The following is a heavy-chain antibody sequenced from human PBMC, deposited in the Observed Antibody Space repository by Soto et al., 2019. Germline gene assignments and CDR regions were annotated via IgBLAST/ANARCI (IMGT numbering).Heavy chain of an antibody. CDR1: GGSFSSYY. J-gene: IGHJ5*02. D-gene: IGHD2-2*01. CDR3: ATHCSSTSCYYTFDP. CDR2: INHYGST. Sequence: QVQLQQWGAGLLKPSETLSLTCAVYGGSFSSYYWSCIRQPPGKGLEWIGQINHYGSTDYNPSLKSRVTISVDTSKNHFSLRLSSVTAADTAMYYCATHCSSTSCYYTFDPWGQGTLVTVSS. V-gene: IGHV4-34*01.